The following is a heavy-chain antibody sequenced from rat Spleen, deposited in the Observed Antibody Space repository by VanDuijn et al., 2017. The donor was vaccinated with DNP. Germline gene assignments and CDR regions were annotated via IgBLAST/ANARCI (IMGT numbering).Heavy chain of an antibody. CDR1: GFTFNNYW. CDR2: ITSSGGST. Sequence: EVQLVESGGDLVQPGRSLKLSCVASGFTFNNYWMTWIRQVPGKGLEWVASITSSGGSTYYPDSVKGRFTISRDNAKNTLYLQMNSLRSEDTATYYCARGGDVYYGPDYWGQGVMVTVSS. CDR3: ARGGDVYYGPDY. V-gene: IGHV5-31*01. J-gene: IGHJ2*01. D-gene: IGHD1-6*01.